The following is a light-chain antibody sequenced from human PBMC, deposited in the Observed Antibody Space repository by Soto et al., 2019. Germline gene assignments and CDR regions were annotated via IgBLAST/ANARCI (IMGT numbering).Light chain of an antibody. CDR3: QQYNNWPPYT. CDR1: QSVSSN. J-gene: IGKJ2*01. Sequence: DIVMTQSPSTLSVSPGDRVTLSCRASQSVSSNLAWYQQKPGQAPRLLIYGASTRATGIPARFSGSGSGTEFTLTISSLQSEDVAVYYYQQYNNWPPYTFGQGTKLEIK. CDR2: GAS. V-gene: IGKV3-15*01.